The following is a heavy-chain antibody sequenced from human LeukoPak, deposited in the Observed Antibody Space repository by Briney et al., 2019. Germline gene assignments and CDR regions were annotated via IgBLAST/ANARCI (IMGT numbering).Heavy chain of an antibody. CDR2: IKQDGSEK. CDR3: ARGPHREYLEQWLTGQFGY. D-gene: IGHD6-19*01. V-gene: IGHV3-7*03. J-gene: IGHJ4*02. CDR1: GFTFSSYW. Sequence: GGSLRLSCAASGFTFSSYWMSWVRQAPGKGLEWVANIKQDGSEKYYVDSVKGRFTISRDNAKNSLYLQMNSLRADDTAVYYCARGPHREYLEQWLTGQFGYWGQGTLVTVSS.